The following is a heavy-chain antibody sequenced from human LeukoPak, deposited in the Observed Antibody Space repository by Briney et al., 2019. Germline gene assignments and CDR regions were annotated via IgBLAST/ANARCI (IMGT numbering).Heavy chain of an antibody. CDR1: GYTFTRYY. J-gene: IGHJ4*01. CDR2: INPSGGST. V-gene: IGHV1-46*01. CDR3: ARDRGVLRYFDWLFEFDY. Sequence: ASVKVSCKASGYTFTRYYIHWVRQAPGQGLEWMGTINPSGGSTSYAQKFQGRLTVTRDMSTSTVYMELSSLGSEDTAVYYCARDRGVLRYFDWLFEFDYWGHGTLVTVSS. D-gene: IGHD3-9*01.